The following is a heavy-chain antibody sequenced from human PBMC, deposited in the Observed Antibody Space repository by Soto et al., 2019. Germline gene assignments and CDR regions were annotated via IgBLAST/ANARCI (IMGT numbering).Heavy chain of an antibody. J-gene: IGHJ4*02. D-gene: IGHD6-25*01. Sequence: QEQLVQSGAEVKKPGASVKVSCKTSGYTFSTYDINLVRQAPGQGLEWMGWMNPNTSNTGYAQKFRGRVPLTRNTSIITAYMELMSVKTDDTAVYFCARRKERSGPDYFDYWGQGTLVTVSS. CDR1: GYTFSTYD. CDR3: ARRKERSGPDYFDY. V-gene: IGHV1-8*01. CDR2: MNPNTSNT.